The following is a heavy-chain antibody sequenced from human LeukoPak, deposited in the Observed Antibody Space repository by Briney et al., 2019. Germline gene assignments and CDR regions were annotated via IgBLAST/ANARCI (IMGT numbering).Heavy chain of an antibody. D-gene: IGHD4-17*01. V-gene: IGHV4-34*01. CDR3: AYGDYETHFDY. CDR2: INHSGST. Sequence: PSETLSLTRAVYGGSFSGYYWSWIRQPPGRGLEWIGEINHSGSTNYNPSLKSRVTISVDTSKNQFSLKLSSVTVADTAVYYCAYGDYETHFDYWGQGTLVTVSS. J-gene: IGHJ4*02. CDR1: GGSFSGYY.